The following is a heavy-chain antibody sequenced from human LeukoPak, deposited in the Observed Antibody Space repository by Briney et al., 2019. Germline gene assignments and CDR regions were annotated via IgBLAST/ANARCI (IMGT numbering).Heavy chain of an antibody. V-gene: IGHV3-30*01. CDR1: GFTFSSYA. D-gene: IGHD3-22*01. J-gene: IGHJ4*02. CDR2: ISYDGSNK. Sequence: GGSLRLSCAASGFTFSSYAMHRVRQAPGKGLEWVAVISYDGSNKYYADSVKGRFTISRDNSKNTLYLQMNSLRAEDTAVYYCAIMHRYYDGSGYWVQWGQGTLVTVSS. CDR3: AIMHRYYDGSGYWVQ.